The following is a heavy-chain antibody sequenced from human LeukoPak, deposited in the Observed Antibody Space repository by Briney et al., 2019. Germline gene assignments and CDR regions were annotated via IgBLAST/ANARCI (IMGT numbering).Heavy chain of an antibody. V-gene: IGHV1-24*01. Sequence: ASVKVSCKVSGYTLTELSMHWVRQAPGKGLEWMEGFDPEDGETIYAQKFQGRVTMTEDTSTDTAYMELSSLRSEDTAVYYCATAASSSWSRLADWGQGTLVTVSS. CDR1: GYTLTELS. J-gene: IGHJ4*02. CDR2: FDPEDGET. D-gene: IGHD6-13*01. CDR3: ATAASSSWSRLAD.